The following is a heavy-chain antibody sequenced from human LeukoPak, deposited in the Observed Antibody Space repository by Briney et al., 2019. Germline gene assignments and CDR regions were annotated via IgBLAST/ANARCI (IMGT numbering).Heavy chain of an antibody. J-gene: IGHJ4*02. CDR2: IRNKVRGYTT. CDR1: GFIFSDHY. Sequence: GGSLRLSCAASGFIFSDHYMDWVRQAPGRGLEWVARIRNKVRGYTTEYAASVQGRSTISRDDSSNSLYLQMSSLKTEDTAVYFCARGAVAGTNWYFDYWGQGTLVAVSS. CDR3: ARGAVAGTNWYFDY. D-gene: IGHD6-19*01. V-gene: IGHV3-72*01.